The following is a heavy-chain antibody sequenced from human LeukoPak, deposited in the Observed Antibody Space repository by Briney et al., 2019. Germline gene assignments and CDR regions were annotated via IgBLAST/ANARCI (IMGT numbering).Heavy chain of an antibody. CDR1: GGSFSGYY. V-gene: IGHV4-34*01. CDR3: ARVSPMWFDP. Sequence: SETLSLTCAVYGGSFSGYYWSWIRQPPGKGLEWIGEINHSGSTNYNPSLKSRVTISVDTSKNQFSLKLSSVTAADTAVYYCARVSPMWFDPWGQGTLVTVSS. CDR2: INHSGST. J-gene: IGHJ5*02.